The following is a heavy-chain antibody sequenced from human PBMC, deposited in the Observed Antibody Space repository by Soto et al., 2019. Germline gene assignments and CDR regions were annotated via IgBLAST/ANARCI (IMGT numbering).Heavy chain of an antibody. CDR3: ARTPVAGNPDYFDY. V-gene: IGHV4-59*12. CDR2: IYYSGST. Sequence: SETLSLTCTVSGGSISSYYWSWIRQPPGKGLEWIGYIYYSGSTNYNPSLKSRVTISVDTSKNQFSLKLSSVTAADTAVYYCARTPVAGNPDYFDYWGQGTLVTVSS. J-gene: IGHJ4*02. D-gene: IGHD6-19*01. CDR1: GGSISSYY.